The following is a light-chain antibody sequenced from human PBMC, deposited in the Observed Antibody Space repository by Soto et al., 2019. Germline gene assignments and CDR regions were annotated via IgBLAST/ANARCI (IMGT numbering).Light chain of an antibody. J-gene: IGKJ5*01. CDR1: RSVSSY. CDR3: QQYNNWPPIT. CDR2: DAS. V-gene: IGKV3D-15*01. Sequence: EIVLTQSPATLSLSPGESATLSCRATRSVSSYLAWYQQKPGQAPRLLIYDASSRPTDIPARFSGSGSGTEFILTISSLQSEDFGVYYCQQYNNWPPITFGQGTRLEIK.